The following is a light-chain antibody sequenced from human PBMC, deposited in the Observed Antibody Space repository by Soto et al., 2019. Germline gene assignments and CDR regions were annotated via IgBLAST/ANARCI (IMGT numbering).Light chain of an antibody. CDR2: DNN. J-gene: IGLJ3*02. CDR1: SSNIGAGYD. Sequence: QAVVTQPPSVSGASGQRVTISCTGSSSNIGAGYDVHWYQQLPGTAPKLLIYDNNNRPSGVPDRFSGSKSGTSASLAITGLQAEDEADYYCQSYDRSLDGRVFGGGTKLTVL. CDR3: QSYDRSLDGRV. V-gene: IGLV1-40*01.